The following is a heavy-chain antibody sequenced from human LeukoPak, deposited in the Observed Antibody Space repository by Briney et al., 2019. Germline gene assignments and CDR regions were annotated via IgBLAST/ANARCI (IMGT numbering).Heavy chain of an antibody. CDR2: IIPIFGTA. CDR3: ARSGPGSGTIDY. D-gene: IGHD6-19*01. CDR1: GGTFSSYA. Sequence: RWASVKVSCKASGGTFSSYAISWVRQAPGQGLEWMGGIIPIFGTANYAQKFQGRVTITADESTSTAYMELSSLRSEDTAVYYCARSGPGSGTIDYWGQGTLVTVSS. V-gene: IGHV1-69*01. J-gene: IGHJ4*02.